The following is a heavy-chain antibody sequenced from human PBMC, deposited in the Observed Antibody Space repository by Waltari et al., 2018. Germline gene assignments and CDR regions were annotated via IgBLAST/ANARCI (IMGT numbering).Heavy chain of an antibody. CDR3: AGEYSSGWYVY. J-gene: IGHJ4*02. CDR2: SPHSGST. V-gene: IGHV4-38-2*02. Sequence: QVQLQESGPGLVKPSETLSLTCTVSGYSISSGYYWGWIRQPPGKGLEWIGASPHSGSTYFHPSLTSRVTISVDTSKTQFSLKLSSVTAADTALYYCAGEYSSGWYVYWGQGTLVTVSS. D-gene: IGHD6-19*01. CDR1: GYSISSGYY.